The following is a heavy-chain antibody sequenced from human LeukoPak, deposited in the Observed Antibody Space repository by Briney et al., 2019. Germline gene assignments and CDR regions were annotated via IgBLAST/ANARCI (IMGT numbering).Heavy chain of an antibody. CDR3: ARGNSNDHLAWFGP. D-gene: IGHD2/OR15-2a*01. J-gene: IGHJ5*02. V-gene: IGHV4-59*01. Sequence: SETLSLTCTVSGASISDNYWSWIRQPPGKGLEWIGYIYYTGNTNYNPSLKSRVAISVDTSKNQLPLKLSSVTAADTAVYYCARGNSNDHLAWFGPWGQGTLVSVSS. CDR2: IYYTGNT. CDR1: GASISDNY.